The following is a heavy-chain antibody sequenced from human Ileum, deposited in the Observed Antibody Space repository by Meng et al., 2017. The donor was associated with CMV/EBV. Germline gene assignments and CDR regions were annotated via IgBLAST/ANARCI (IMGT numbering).Heavy chain of an antibody. V-gene: IGHV3-30*02. CDR2: IRYDGSNK. CDR1: GFTFSSYG. J-gene: IGHJ6*01. CDR3: AKGNYCSSTSCYLDYGMDV. D-gene: IGHD2-2*01. Sequence: GESLKISCAASGFTFSSYGMHWVRQAPGKGLEWVAFIRYDGSNKYYADSVKGRFTISRDNSKNTLYLQMNSLRAEDTAVYYCAKGNYCSSTSCYLDYGMDVWGQGTTVT.